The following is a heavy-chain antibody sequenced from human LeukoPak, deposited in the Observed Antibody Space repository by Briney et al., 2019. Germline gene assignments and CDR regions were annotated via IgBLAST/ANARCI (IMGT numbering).Heavy chain of an antibody. D-gene: IGHD2-21*01. CDR2: IYHSGST. CDR3: AREGGDLGAFDI. CDR1: GGSISSGDYY. J-gene: IGHJ3*02. Sequence: SQTLSLTCTVSGGSISSGDYYWSWIRQPPGKGLEWIGYIYHSGSTYDNPSLKSRVTISVDTSENQFSLKLSSVTAADTAVYYCAREGGDLGAFDIWGQGTMVTVFS. V-gene: IGHV4-30-4*01.